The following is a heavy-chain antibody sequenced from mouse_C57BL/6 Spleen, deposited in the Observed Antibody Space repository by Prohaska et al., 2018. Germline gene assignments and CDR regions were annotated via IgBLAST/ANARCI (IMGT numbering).Heavy chain of an antibody. Sequence: EVKLVESGGGLVQPGGSLSLSCAASGFTFTDYYISWVRQPPGKALEWLGFIRNKANGYTTEYSASVKGRFTISRENSQSILYLQMNALRAEDSATYYCARYGYDWYFDVWGTGTTVTVSS. CDR3: ARYGYDWYFDV. CDR1: GFTFTDYY. CDR2: IRNKANGYTT. V-gene: IGHV7-3*01. D-gene: IGHD2-2*01. J-gene: IGHJ1*03.